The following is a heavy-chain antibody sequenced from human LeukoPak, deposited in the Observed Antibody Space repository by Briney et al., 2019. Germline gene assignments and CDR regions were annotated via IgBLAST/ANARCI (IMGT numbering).Heavy chain of an antibody. Sequence: GASVKVSCKASGYTFTGYYMHWVRQAPGQGLEWMGWINPNSGGTNYAQKFQGRVTMTRDTSISTAYMELSRLRSDDTAVYYCARPLKENSSGWYESGFDPWGQGTLVTVSS. CDR2: INPNSGGT. V-gene: IGHV1-2*02. CDR1: GYTFTGYY. CDR3: ARPLKENSSGWYESGFDP. D-gene: IGHD6-19*01. J-gene: IGHJ5*02.